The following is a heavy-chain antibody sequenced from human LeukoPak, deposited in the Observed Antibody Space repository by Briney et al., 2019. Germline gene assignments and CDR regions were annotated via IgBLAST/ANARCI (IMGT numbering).Heavy chain of an antibody. Sequence: PSETLSLTCAVYGGSFSGYYWSWIRQPPGKGLEWIGEINHSGSTNYNPSLKSRVTISVDTSKNQFSLKLSSVTAADTAVYYCARGGCSSTSCYTGGFDCWGQGTLVTVSS. V-gene: IGHV4-34*01. D-gene: IGHD2-2*02. CDR2: INHSGST. CDR3: ARGGCSSTSCYTGGFDC. J-gene: IGHJ4*02. CDR1: GGSFSGYY.